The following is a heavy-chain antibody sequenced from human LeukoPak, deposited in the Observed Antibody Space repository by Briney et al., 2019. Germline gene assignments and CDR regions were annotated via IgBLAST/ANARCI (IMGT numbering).Heavy chain of an antibody. CDR3: VRDGDWNYDY. Sequence: GGSLRLSCAASGFTFDDYGMSWVRQAPGKGLEWVSGINWNGGSTGYADSVKGRFTISRDNTRNSVYLQMNSLRVEDTALYYCVRDGDWNYDYWGQGTLVTVSS. D-gene: IGHD1-1*01. CDR1: GFTFDDYG. V-gene: IGHV3-20*04. CDR2: INWNGGST. J-gene: IGHJ4*02.